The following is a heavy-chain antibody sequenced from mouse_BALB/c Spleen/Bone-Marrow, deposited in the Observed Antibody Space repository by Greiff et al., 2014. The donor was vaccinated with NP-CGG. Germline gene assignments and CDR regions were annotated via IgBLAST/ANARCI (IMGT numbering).Heavy chain of an antibody. V-gene: IGHV2-2*02. CDR2: IWSGGST. CDR1: GFSLTSYG. Sequence: VQLQQSGPGLVLPSQSLSITCTVSGFSLTSYGVHWVRQSPGKGLEWLGVIWSGGSTDYNAAFISRLSISKDNSKSQVFLKMNSLQANDTAIYYCARGYSLFFDYWGQGTTLTVSS. J-gene: IGHJ2*01. D-gene: IGHD2-3*01. CDR3: ARGYSLFFDY.